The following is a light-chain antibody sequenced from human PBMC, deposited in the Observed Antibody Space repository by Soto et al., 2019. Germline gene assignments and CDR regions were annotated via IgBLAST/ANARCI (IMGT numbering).Light chain of an antibody. Sequence: DIQMTQSRSSLSASLGYRVTITYLASQSISSWLAWCQRKPGKAPKLLIYDASSLESGVSSRFSGSGSETDFTLTISSLEPEDVGVYYCLHRMNWPLTFGQGTRLEI. J-gene: IGKJ5*01. CDR2: DAS. V-gene: IGKV1-5*01. CDR1: QSISSW. CDR3: LHRMNWPLT.